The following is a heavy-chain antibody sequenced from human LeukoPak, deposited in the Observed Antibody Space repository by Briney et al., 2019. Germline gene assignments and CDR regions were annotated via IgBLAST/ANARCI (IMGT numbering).Heavy chain of an antibody. D-gene: IGHD6-13*01. V-gene: IGHV4-31*03. CDR2: IYYSGST. Sequence: SETLSLTCTVSVGSISSGGYYWSWIRQHPGKGLEWIGYIYYSGSTYYNPSLKSRVTISVDTSKNQFSLKLSSVTAADTAVYYCARDSAIAAAGKTYYYGMDVWGQGTTVTVSS. J-gene: IGHJ6*02. CDR1: VGSISSGGYY. CDR3: ARDSAIAAAGKTYYYGMDV.